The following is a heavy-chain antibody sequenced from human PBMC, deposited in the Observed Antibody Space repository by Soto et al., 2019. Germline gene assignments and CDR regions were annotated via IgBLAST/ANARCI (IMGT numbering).Heavy chain of an antibody. J-gene: IGHJ5*02. CDR3: ARHVEIGWALNWFDP. CDR2: IYYSGST. V-gene: IGHV4-59*08. Sequence: SETLSLTCTVSGGSISSYYWSWTRQPPGKGLEWIGYIYYSGSTNYNPSLKSRVTISVDTSKNQFSLKLSSVTAADTAVYYCARHVEIGWALNWFDPWGQGTLVTVSS. CDR1: GGSISSYY. D-gene: IGHD6-19*01.